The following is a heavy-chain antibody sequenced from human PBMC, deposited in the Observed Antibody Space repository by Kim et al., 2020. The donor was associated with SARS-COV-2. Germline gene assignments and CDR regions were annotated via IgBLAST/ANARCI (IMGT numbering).Heavy chain of an antibody. CDR1: GGSFSGYY. CDR2: INHSGST. D-gene: IGHD3-22*01. V-gene: IGHV4-34*01. Sequence: SETLSLTCAVYGGSFSGYYWSWIRQPPGKGLEWIGEINHSGSTNYNPSLKSRVTISVDTSKNQFSLKLSSVTAADTAVYYCARGLKIVVVFGFYWFDPWGQGTLVTVSS. J-gene: IGHJ5*02. CDR3: ARGLKIVVVFGFYWFDP.